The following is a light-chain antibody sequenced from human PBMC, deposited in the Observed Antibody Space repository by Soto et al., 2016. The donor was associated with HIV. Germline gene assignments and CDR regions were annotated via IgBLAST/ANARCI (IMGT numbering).Light chain of an antibody. Sequence: SYVVTQPPSVSVAPETTATLTCGGNDIGSRSVHWYQQKPGQAPALVISDDSDRPSGIPERFSGSSSGNTATLTIRRVEAGDEADYYCQVWSPSDEHPGVFGSGTKVTVL. V-gene: IGLV3-21*04. CDR1: DIGSRS. CDR3: QVWSPSDEHPGV. J-gene: IGLJ1*01. CDR2: DDS.